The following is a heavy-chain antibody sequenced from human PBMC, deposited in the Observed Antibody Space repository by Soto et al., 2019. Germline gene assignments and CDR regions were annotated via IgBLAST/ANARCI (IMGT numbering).Heavy chain of an antibody. V-gene: IGHV3-21*01. D-gene: IGHD3-16*02. Sequence: EVQLVESGGGLVKPGGSLRLSCAASGFTFSSYSMNWVRQAPGKGLEWVSSISSSSSYIYYADSVKGRFTISRDNAKNSLYLQMNSLRAEDTAVYYCARDPAYYVWGSYRSEDFYSDYWGQGTLVTVSS. CDR3: ARDPAYYVWGSYRSEDFYSDY. J-gene: IGHJ4*02. CDR2: ISSSSSYI. CDR1: GFTFSSYS.